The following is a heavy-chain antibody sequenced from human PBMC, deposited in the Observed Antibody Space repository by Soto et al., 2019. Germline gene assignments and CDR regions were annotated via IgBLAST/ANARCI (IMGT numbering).Heavy chain of an antibody. CDR1: GFTFSTYG. D-gene: IGHD6-13*01. Sequence: SLRLSCAASGFTFSTYGMHWVRQAPGKGLEWVSVIASDGGDIKYADSVKGRFTVSRDNSKSTLDLQMNSLRAEDTAVYYCAKDHAIGAAAYYFDYWGQGILVTVSS. V-gene: IGHV3-30*18. CDR3: AKDHAIGAAAYYFDY. J-gene: IGHJ4*02. CDR2: IASDGGDI.